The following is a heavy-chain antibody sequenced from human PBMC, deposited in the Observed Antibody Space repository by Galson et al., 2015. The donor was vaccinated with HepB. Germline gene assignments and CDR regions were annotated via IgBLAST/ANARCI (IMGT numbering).Heavy chain of an antibody. CDR1: GDSVSSNSAA. Sequence: CAISGDSVSSNSAAWNWIRQSRSRGLEWLGRTYYRSKWYNDYAVSVKSRITINPDTSKNQFSLQLNSVTPEDTAVYYCARAGLRYFDWLLASDHYYYYGMDVWGQGTTVTVSS. J-gene: IGHJ6*02. CDR2: TYYRSKWYN. D-gene: IGHD3-9*01. CDR3: ARAGLRYFDWLLASDHYYYYGMDV. V-gene: IGHV6-1*01.